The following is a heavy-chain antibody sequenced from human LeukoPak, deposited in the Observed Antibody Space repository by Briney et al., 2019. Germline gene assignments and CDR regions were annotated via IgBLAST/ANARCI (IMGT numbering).Heavy chain of an antibody. J-gene: IGHJ4*02. V-gene: IGHV3-21*01. CDR2: ITSSGSYV. Sequence: GGSLRLSCSASIASRFTFSTSSMSWVRQAPGKGLEWVSSITSSGSYVYYADSVEGRFTISRDNAKNSLFLEMNRLRAEDTAVYYCARRNGQDIVPTFRRRYYFDYWGQGTLVTVSS. D-gene: IGHD5-12*01. CDR1: IASRFTFSTSS. CDR3: ARRNGQDIVPTFRRRYYFDY.